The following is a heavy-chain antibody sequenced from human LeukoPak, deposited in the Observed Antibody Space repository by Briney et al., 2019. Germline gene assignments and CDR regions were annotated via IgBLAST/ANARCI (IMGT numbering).Heavy chain of an antibody. CDR2: ISSSSSYI. CDR1: GFTFSSHS. Sequence: PGGSLRLSCAASGFTFSSHSMNWVRQAPGKGLEWVSSISSSSSYIYYADSVKGRFTISRDNAKNSLYLQMNSLRAEDTAVYYCARGGITMVRGVRAPFDPWGQGTLVTVSS. V-gene: IGHV3-21*01. J-gene: IGHJ5*02. CDR3: ARGGITMVRGVRAPFDP. D-gene: IGHD3-10*01.